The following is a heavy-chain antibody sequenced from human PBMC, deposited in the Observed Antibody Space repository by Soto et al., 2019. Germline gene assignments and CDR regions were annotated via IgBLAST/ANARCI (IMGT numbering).Heavy chain of an antibody. CDR2: IYASGTT. CDR3: ARSHSFDGSIYHFYFDF. J-gene: IGHJ4*02. V-gene: IGHV4-59*01. CDR1: GGSIGSFY. Sequence: PSETLSLTCTVSGGSIGSFYWSWIRRPPGGTLEWIGYIYASGTTTYNPSLESRVTMSVDMPNNEFSLDLTSVTAADTAVYFCARSHSFDGSIYHFYFDFWGQGTLVTVSS. D-gene: IGHD3-3*02.